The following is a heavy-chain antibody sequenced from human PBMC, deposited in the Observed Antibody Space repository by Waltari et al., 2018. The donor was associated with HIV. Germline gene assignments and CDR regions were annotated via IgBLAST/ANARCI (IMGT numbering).Heavy chain of an antibody. V-gene: IGHV3-33*01. CDR3: VRDDYGTY. Sequence: QVHLVESGGGVVQPGRSLRLPCAASGFTFSNHGIHWVRQAPGKGLEWVAVIWYDGSKRYYRDSVKGRFTISRDNSKNTLYLQMNSLRVEDTAVYYCVRDDYGTYWGQGTPVTVSS. CDR2: IWYDGSKR. D-gene: IGHD4-17*01. J-gene: IGHJ4*02. CDR1: GFTFSNHG.